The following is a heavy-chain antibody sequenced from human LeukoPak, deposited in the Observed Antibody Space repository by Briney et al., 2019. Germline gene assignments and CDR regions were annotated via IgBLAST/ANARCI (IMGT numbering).Heavy chain of an antibody. CDR2: ISYDGSNK. D-gene: IGHD1-26*01. CDR1: GFTFSNYW. J-gene: IGHJ4*02. CDR3: AKDREKWELLYYFDY. V-gene: IGHV3-30*18. Sequence: GGSLRLSCAASGFTFSNYWMHWVRQAPGKGLEWVAVISYDGSNKYYADSVKGRFTISRDNSKNTLYLQMNSLRAEDTAVYYCAKDREKWELLYYFDYWGQGTLVTVSS.